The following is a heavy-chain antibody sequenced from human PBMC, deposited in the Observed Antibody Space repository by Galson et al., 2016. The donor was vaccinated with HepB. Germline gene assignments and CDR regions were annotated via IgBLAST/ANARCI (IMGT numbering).Heavy chain of an antibody. J-gene: IGHJ4*02. CDR3: AKEVSGGYYYLFDY. D-gene: IGHD3-22*01. Sequence: SLRLSCAASGFTFSSYAIHWVRQAPGRGLEWVAVITFGGSSTYYADSVKGRFTISRDNSKNTLYLQMNDLRAEDTAVYYCAKEVSGGYYYLFDYWGQGTLVTVSS. V-gene: IGHV3-30*04. CDR1: GFTFSSYA. CDR2: ITFGGSST.